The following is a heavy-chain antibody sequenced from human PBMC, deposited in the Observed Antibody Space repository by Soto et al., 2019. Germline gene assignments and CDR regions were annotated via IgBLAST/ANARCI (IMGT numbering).Heavy chain of an antibody. J-gene: IGHJ4*02. CDR2: INPNSGGT. Sequence: ASVKVSCQASGYTFTGYYMHWVRQAPAQGLEWMGWINPNSGGTNYAQKFQGRVTMTRETSISTAYMELSRLRSDDTAVYYCARSYYYDSRDFDYWGQGTLVTVSS. CDR3: ARSYYYDSRDFDY. V-gene: IGHV1-2*02. D-gene: IGHD3-22*01. CDR1: GYTFTGYY.